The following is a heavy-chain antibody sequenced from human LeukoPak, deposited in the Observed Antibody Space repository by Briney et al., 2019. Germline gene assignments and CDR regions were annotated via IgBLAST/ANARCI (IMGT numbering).Heavy chain of an antibody. CDR1: GFTLSSYA. D-gene: IGHD6-19*01. V-gene: IGHV3-30*04. CDR3: ARDLGSGWHFDY. CDR2: ISYDGSNK. J-gene: IGHJ4*02. Sequence: GRSLRLSCAASGFTLSSYAMHWVRQAPGKGLEWVAVISYDGSNKYYADSVKGRFTISRDNSKNTLYLQMNSLRAEDTAVYYCARDLGSGWHFDYWGQGTLVTVSS.